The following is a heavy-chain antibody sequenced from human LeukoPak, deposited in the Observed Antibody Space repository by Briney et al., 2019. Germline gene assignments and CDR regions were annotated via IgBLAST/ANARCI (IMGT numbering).Heavy chain of an antibody. Sequence: GGSLRLSCTASAFTFDDFPMHWVRQAPGKGLDWVSLILKDGSNAFYADSVKGRFTISRDNSGNSLFLQMNSLRAEDTAIYYCARDFHYFFDYCGQGTLVTVSS. V-gene: IGHV3-30-3*01. CDR3: ARDFHYFFDY. J-gene: IGHJ4*02. D-gene: IGHD3-9*01. CDR2: ILKDGSNA. CDR1: AFTFDDFP.